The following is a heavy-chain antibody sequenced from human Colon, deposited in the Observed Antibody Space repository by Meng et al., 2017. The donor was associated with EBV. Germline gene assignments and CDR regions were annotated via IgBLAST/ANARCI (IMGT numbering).Heavy chain of an antibody. CDR3: ARGPSRWLQFSFDY. V-gene: IGHV4-31*03. CDR1: GGSISSGGYY. Sequence: VPLQEPGPGLGKPSQTLSLPCTVAGGSISSGGYYWSWIRQHPGKGLEWIGYIYYSGSTYYNPSLKSRVTISIDTSKNQFSLKLSSVTAADTAVYYCARGPSRWLQFSFDYWGQGTLVTVSS. J-gene: IGHJ4*02. D-gene: IGHD5-24*01. CDR2: IYYSGST.